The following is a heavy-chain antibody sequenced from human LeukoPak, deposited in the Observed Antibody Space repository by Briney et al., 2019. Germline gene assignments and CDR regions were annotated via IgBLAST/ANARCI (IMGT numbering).Heavy chain of an antibody. CDR3: ARGSVTMIVVGDWFDP. V-gene: IGHV4-34*01. Sequence: PSETLSLTCAVYDGSFSGYYWSWIRQPPGKGLEWIGEINHSGSTYYNPSLKSRVTISVDTSKNQFSLKLSSVTAADTAVYYCARGSVTMIVVGDWFDPWGQGTLVTVSS. D-gene: IGHD3-22*01. CDR1: DGSFSGYY. CDR2: INHSGST. J-gene: IGHJ5*02.